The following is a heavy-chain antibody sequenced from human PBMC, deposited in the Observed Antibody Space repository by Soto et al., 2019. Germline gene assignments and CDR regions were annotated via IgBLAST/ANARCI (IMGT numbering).Heavy chain of an antibody. J-gene: IGHJ6*02. CDR2: IYYSGST. D-gene: IGHD2-15*01. V-gene: IGHV4-31*03. Sequence: SATLSLTCTVSGGSISSGGYYWSWIRQHPGKGLEWIGYIYYSGSTYYNPSLKSRVTISVDTSKNQFSLKLSSVTAADTAVYYCAGAVVAAYYYYYGMDVWGQGTTVT. CDR3: AGAVVAAYYYYYGMDV. CDR1: GGSISSGGYY.